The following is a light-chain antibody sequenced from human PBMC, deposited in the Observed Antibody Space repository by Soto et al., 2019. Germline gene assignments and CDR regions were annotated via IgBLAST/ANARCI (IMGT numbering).Light chain of an antibody. V-gene: IGLV1-47*01. CDR2: RTD. J-gene: IGLJ3*02. CDR3: AAWDDSLSGRV. Sequence: QSVLTQPPSASGTPGQRVTISCSGSSSNIGSSYVYWYQQLPGTAPTLLIYRTDHRPSGVPDRFSGSKSGTSASLAISGLRYEDEADYYCAAWDDSLSGRVFGGGTKLTVL. CDR1: SSNIGSSY.